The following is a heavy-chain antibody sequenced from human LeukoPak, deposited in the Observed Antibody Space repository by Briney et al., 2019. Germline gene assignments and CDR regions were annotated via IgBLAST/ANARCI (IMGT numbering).Heavy chain of an antibody. J-gene: IGHJ4*02. Sequence: GGSLRLSCAASGFTFSSDAMSWVRQAPGKGLEWVSAISGSGGSTYYADSVKGRFTISRDNSKNTLYLQMNSLRAEDTAVYYCANSGSSSWYRKYYFDYWGQGTLVTVSS. D-gene: IGHD6-13*01. CDR3: ANSGSSSWYRKYYFDY. CDR1: GFTFSSDA. V-gene: IGHV3-23*01. CDR2: ISGSGGST.